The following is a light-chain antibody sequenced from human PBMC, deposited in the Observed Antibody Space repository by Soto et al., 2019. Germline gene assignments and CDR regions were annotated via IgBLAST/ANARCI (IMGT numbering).Light chain of an antibody. Sequence: DIHLTQSPSTLSASVGDRVTITCRASQSISSWLAWYQQKPGKAPKLLIYNASTLESVVPSRCSGSGSGTEFTLTISSLQPDDFATYYCQHWVDYMWTFGQGTKVEIK. CDR2: NAS. V-gene: IGKV1-5*03. CDR3: QHWVDYMWT. CDR1: QSISSW. J-gene: IGKJ1*01.